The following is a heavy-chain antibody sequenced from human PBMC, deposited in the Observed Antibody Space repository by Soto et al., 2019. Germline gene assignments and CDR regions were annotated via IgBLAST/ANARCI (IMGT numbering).Heavy chain of an antibody. J-gene: IGHJ4*02. D-gene: IGHD3-10*01. CDR2: ISYDGSKL. Sequence: QVQLVESGGGVVQPGRSLRLSCAASGFTFSSYGMHWVRQAPGKGLEWVAVISYDGSKLYYADSVKGRFTISRDNSKNTLYLQMNSLRAEDTAVYYCAKDPLAMVRGVIDYWGQGTLVTVSS. V-gene: IGHV3-30*18. CDR3: AKDPLAMVRGVIDY. CDR1: GFTFSSYG.